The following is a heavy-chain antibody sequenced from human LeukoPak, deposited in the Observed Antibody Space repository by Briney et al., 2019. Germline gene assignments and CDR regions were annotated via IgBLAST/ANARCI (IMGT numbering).Heavy chain of an antibody. D-gene: IGHD6-13*01. CDR2: ISAYNGNT. CDR1: GYTFTSYG. CDR3: ARDVRQQLAPDYDY. Sequence: SVKVSCKASGYTFTSYGISWVRQAPGQGLEWMGWISAYNGNTNYAHKLQGRVTMTTDTSTNTAYMELRSLRSDDTAVYYCARDVRQQLAPDYDYWGQGTLVTVSS. V-gene: IGHV1-18*01. J-gene: IGHJ4*02.